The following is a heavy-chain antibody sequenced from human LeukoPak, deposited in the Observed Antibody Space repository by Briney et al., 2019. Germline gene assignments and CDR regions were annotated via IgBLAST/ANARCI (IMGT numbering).Heavy chain of an antibody. J-gene: IGHJ4*02. CDR3: AKDCVETQLLPDYFDY. CDR1: GFTFSSYS. Sequence: GGSLRLSCAASGFTFSSYSMHWVRQAPGKGLEWVAFIRYDGSNKYYADSVKGRFTISRDNSKNTLYLQMNSLRAEDTAVYYCAKDCVETQLLPDYFDYWGQGTLVTVSS. D-gene: IGHD1-1*01. V-gene: IGHV3-30*02. CDR2: IRYDGSNK.